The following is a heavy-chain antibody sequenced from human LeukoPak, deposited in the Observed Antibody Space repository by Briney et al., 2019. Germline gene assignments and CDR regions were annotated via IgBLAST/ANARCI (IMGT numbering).Heavy chain of an antibody. D-gene: IGHD6-19*01. CDR1: GFTLSNYW. J-gene: IGHJ4*02. CDR3: AKDNRRHYTSGPNPDSLH. CDR2: INADGSSA. V-gene: IGHV3-74*01. Sequence: GGSRRLSCAASGFTLSNYWMHWVRQAPGKGLVWVSRINADGSSASYADSVKGRFTISRDNAKNSLYLQMNSLRVEDTAFYYCAKDNRRHYTSGPNPDSLHWGQGALVTVSS.